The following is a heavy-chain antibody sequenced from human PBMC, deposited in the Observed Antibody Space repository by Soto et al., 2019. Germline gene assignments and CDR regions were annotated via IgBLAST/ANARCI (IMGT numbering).Heavy chain of an antibody. CDR2: INHSGST. Sequence: SETLSLTCAVYGGSFSGYYWSWIRQPPGKGLEWIGEINHSGSTYYNPSLKSRVTISVDTSKNQFTLKQSSVTAANTAVYYCAGEIRRNCFNPWGQETLVTVSS. V-gene: IGHV4-34*01. CDR1: GGSFSGYY. CDR3: AGEIRRNCFNP. D-gene: IGHD3-3*02. J-gene: IGHJ5*02.